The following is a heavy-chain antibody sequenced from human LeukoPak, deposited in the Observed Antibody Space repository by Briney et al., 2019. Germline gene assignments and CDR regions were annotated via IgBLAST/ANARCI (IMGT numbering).Heavy chain of an antibody. D-gene: IGHD2/OR15-2a*01. CDR1: GFTFSSYA. J-gene: IGHJ5*02. V-gene: IGHV1-46*01. CDR3: AREGAVRVNWFDP. CDR2: INPSGGST. Sequence: GGSLRLSCAASGFTFSSYAMSWVRQAPGQGLEWMGIINPSGGSTSYAQKFQGRVTMTRDTSTSTVYMELSSLRSEDTAVYYCAREGAVRVNWFDPWGQGTLVTVSS.